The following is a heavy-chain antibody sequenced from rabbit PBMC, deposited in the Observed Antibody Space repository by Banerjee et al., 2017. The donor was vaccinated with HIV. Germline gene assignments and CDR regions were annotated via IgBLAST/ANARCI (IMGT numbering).Heavy chain of an antibody. J-gene: IGHJ4*01. CDR3: ARGDGSGGGYSKTYFNL. Sequence: QEQLVESGGGLVQPEGSLTLTCKASGFTISSSYWICWVRQAPGKGLEWIACIGAGSSGFTYYATWAKGRFTISKASSTTATLQMTSLTAADTATYFCARGDGSGGGYSKTYFNLWGPGTLVTVS. CDR2: IGAGSSGFT. V-gene: IGHV1S45*01. CDR1: GFTISSSYW. D-gene: IGHD1-1*01.